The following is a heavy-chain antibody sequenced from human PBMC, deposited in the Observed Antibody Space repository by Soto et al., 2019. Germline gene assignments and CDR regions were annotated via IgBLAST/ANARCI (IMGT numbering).Heavy chain of an antibody. J-gene: IGHJ6*02. Sequence: QVQLQESGPGLVRPSDTLSLTCAVSGYSIGSTNWWGWIRQPPGKGLEWIGYIYYSGRTYYNRSLKSRLTMSVDTSKNQFSLSLRSVTAVDTAVYYCARTLQASGFGEFYYYNPMDVWGQGTTVTVSS. V-gene: IGHV4-28*01. CDR2: IYYSGRT. CDR1: GYSIGSTNW. CDR3: ARTLQASGFGEFYYYNPMDV. D-gene: IGHD3-10*01.